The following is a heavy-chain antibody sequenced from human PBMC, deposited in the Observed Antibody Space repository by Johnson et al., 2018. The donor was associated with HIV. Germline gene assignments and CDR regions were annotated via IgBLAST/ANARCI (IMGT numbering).Heavy chain of an antibody. J-gene: IGHJ3*02. Sequence: VQLVESGGGVVQPGRSLRLSCAASGFTFSSYAMHWVRQAPGKGLEWVEVISYDGSNKYYADSVKGRFTISRDNSKNTLYLQMNSLRAEDTAVYYCAREGGLTGAFDIWGQGTMVTVSS. D-gene: IGHD3-16*01. V-gene: IGHV3-30*04. CDR2: ISYDGSNK. CDR1: GFTFSSYA. CDR3: AREGGLTGAFDI.